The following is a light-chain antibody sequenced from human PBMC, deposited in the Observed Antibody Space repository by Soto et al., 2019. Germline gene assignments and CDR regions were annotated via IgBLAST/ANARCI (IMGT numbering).Light chain of an antibody. CDR1: SSDVGGYNF. V-gene: IGLV2-11*01. Sequence: QSVLTQPRSVSGSPRQSVTISCTGTSSDVGGYNFVSWYQQHPGKAPKLMIYDVNKRPSGVPDRFSGSKSGNTASLTISGLQAEDEADYYCCSNAGSYTYVFGTGTKLTVL. CDR2: DVN. J-gene: IGLJ1*01. CDR3: CSNAGSYTYV.